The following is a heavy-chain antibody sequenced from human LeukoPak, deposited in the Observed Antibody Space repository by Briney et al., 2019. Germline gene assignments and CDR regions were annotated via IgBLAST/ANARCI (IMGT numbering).Heavy chain of an antibody. Sequence: SETLSLTCAVSGGTISSDYWSWIRQPPGKGLEWIGYIYYSGSTNYNPSLKSRVTISVDTSKNQFSLKLSSVTAADTAVYYCARHGAWSAKTYDAFDIWGQGTMVTVSS. D-gene: IGHD2-15*01. CDR3: ARHGAWSAKTYDAFDI. CDR2: IYYSGST. CDR1: GGTISSDY. V-gene: IGHV4-59*08. J-gene: IGHJ3*02.